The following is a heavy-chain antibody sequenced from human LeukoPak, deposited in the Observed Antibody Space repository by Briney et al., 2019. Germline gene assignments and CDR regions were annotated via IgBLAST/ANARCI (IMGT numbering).Heavy chain of an antibody. J-gene: IGHJ5*02. Sequence: GASVKVSCKASGYTFTSYAMHWVRQAPGQRLEWMGWINAGNGNTKYSQEFQGRVTITRDTSASTAYMELSSLRSEDTAVYYCARADRYYYDSSGPLGPWGQGTLVTVSS. D-gene: IGHD3-22*01. CDR2: INAGNGNT. CDR1: GYTFTSYA. CDR3: ARADRYYYDSSGPLGP. V-gene: IGHV1-3*03.